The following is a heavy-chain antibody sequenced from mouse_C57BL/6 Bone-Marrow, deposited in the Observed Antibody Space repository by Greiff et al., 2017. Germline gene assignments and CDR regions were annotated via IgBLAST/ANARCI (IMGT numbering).Heavy chain of an antibody. Sequence: VPLQQPGAELVKPGASVKMSCKASGYTFNSYWITWVKQRPGQGLEWIGDIYPGRGSTNYNEKFKSKGTLTVDTSSSTAYMQLSSLTSEDSAVYYCARPAYYSNLYAMDYWGQGTSVTVSS. D-gene: IGHD2-5*01. CDR1: GYTFNSYW. J-gene: IGHJ4*01. CDR2: IYPGRGST. CDR3: ARPAYYSNLYAMDY. V-gene: IGHV1-55*01.